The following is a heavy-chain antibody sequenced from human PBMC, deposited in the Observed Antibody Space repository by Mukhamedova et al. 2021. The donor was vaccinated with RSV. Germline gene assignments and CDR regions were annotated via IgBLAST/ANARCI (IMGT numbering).Heavy chain of an antibody. J-gene: IGHJ4*02. CDR3: ARAYEYSSSSEGFDY. Sequence: GKGLEWVSVIYSGGSTYYADSVKGRCTISRDNSKNTLYLQMNSLRAEDTAVYYCARAYEYSSSSEGFDYWGQGNLVTVSS. CDR2: IYSGGST. V-gene: IGHV3-53*01. D-gene: IGHD6-6*01.